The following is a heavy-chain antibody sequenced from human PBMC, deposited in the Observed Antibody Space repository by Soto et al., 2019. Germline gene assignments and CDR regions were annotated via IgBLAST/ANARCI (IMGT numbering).Heavy chain of an antibody. V-gene: IGHV1-18*01. CDR3: ASSEGLEQLGSFDS. CDR2: ISAYNGNT. D-gene: IGHD6-13*01. J-gene: IGHJ3*02. CDR1: GYTFTSYG. Sequence: ASVKVSCKASGYTFTSYGISWVRQAPGQGLEWMGWISAYNGNTNYAQKLQGRVTMTTDTSTSTAYMELRSLRSDDTAVYYCASSEGLEQLGSFDSWGQGTMVTVSS.